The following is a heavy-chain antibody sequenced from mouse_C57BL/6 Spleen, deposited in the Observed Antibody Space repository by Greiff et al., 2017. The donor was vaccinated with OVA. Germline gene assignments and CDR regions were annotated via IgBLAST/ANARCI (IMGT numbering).Heavy chain of an antibody. CDR1: GYTFTSYW. D-gene: IGHD4-1*01. J-gene: IGHJ2*01. Sequence: QVQLQQPGAELVKPGASVKMSCKASGYTFTSYWITWVKQRPGQGLEWIGDIYPGSGSTNYTEQFKSKATLTVDTSSSTAYMQLSSLTTEDSAVYYCARSANWDEGYFDYWGQGTTLTVSS. CDR3: ARSANWDEGYFDY. CDR2: IYPGSGST. V-gene: IGHV1-55*01.